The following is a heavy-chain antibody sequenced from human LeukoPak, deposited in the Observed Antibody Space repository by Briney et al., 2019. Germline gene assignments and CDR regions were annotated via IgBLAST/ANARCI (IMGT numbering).Heavy chain of an antibody. CDR3: ATRPGDY. Sequence: PSETLSLTCAVYGGSFSGYYWSWFRQPPGKGLEWIGEINHSGITNYNPSLKSRVTISVDTSKNQFSLQLSTVPAADTAVYYCATRPGDYWGQGTLVTVSS. CDR1: GGSFSGYY. V-gene: IGHV4-34*01. D-gene: IGHD3-10*01. J-gene: IGHJ4*02. CDR2: INHSGIT.